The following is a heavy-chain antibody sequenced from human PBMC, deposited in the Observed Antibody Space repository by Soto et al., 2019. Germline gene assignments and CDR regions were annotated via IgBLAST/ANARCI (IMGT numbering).Heavy chain of an antibody. J-gene: IGHJ6*02. CDR2: ISTDNGNT. Sequence: ASVKVSCKASGYTFNTYGISWVRQAPGQGLEWMGWISTDNGNTNYSQKFQDRVTMTTDTSTSTAYMELRSLRSDDTAAYYCARGPLYTSSRFSDYYYYGMDVWGQGTTVTV. V-gene: IGHV1-18*01. CDR3: ARGPLYTSSRFSDYYYYGMDV. CDR1: GYTFNTYG. D-gene: IGHD3-3*01.